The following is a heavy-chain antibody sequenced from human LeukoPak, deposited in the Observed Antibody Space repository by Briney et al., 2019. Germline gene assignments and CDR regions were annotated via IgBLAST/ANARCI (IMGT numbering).Heavy chain of an antibody. CDR2: IYSGGST. J-gene: IGHJ4*02. CDR3: ARAYGDYEFAFGY. Sequence: GGSLRLSCAASGFTVSSNYMSWVRQAPGKGLEWVSVIYSGGSTYYADSVKGRFTISRDNSKNTLYLQMNSLRAEDTAVYYCARAYGDYEFAFGYWGQGTLVTVSS. V-gene: IGHV3-66*02. D-gene: IGHD4-17*01. CDR1: GFTVSSNY.